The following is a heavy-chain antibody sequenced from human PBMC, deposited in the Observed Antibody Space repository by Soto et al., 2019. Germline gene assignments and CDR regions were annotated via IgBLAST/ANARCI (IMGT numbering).Heavy chain of an antibody. J-gene: IGHJ4*02. V-gene: IGHV3-7*03. Sequence: EVQLVESGGGLVQPGGSLRLSCAASGFNFNDAYMTWGRLAPGEGLEWVASIKHDASEKNFVDSVRGRFTISRDNTERSVFLQMNSLRAEDMAVYYCGWGKGWLRFTSPSHWGQGTLVTVSS. CDR3: GWGKGWLRFTSPSH. CDR1: GFNFNDAY. CDR2: IKHDASEK. D-gene: IGHD5-12*01.